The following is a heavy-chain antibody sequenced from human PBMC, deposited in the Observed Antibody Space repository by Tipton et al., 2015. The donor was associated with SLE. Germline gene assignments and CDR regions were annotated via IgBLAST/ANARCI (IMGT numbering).Heavy chain of an antibody. CDR2: ISGSGGST. J-gene: IGHJ4*02. V-gene: IGHV3-23*01. CDR3: AKVGVRGSSSWYRGSYFDY. D-gene: IGHD6-13*01. CDR1: GGSISSYY. Sequence: LSLTCTVSGGSISSYYWSWIRQPAGKGLEWVSAISGSGGSTYYADSVKGRFTISRDNSKNTLYLQMNSLRAEDTAVYYCAKVGVRGSSSWYRGSYFDYWGQGTLVTVSS.